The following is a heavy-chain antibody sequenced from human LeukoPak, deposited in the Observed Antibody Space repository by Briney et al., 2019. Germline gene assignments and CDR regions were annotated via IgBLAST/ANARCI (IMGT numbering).Heavy chain of an antibody. CDR3: ARDTGSGYYDSSGYYSAARWYFDL. J-gene: IGHJ2*01. CDR1: GFTFSDYY. D-gene: IGHD3-22*01. CDR2: ISSSGSTI. Sequence: GGSLRLSCAASGFTFSDYYMSWIRQAPGKGLEWVSYISSSGSTIYYADSVKGRFTISRDNAKNSLYLQMNSLRAEDTVVYYCARDTGSGYYDSSGYYSAARWYFDLWGRGTLVTVSS. V-gene: IGHV3-11*01.